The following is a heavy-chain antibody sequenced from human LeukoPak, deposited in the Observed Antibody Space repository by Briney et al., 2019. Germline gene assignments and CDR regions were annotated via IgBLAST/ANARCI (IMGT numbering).Heavy chain of an antibody. CDR2: INHSGST. J-gene: IGHJ3*02. Sequence: AETLSLTCAVYGGSFSGYYWSWIRQPPGKGLEWIGEINHSGSTNYNPSLKSRVTISLDTSRNQFSLKLNSVTAADTAVYYCAKSNGYGLVDIWGQGTMVTVSS. D-gene: IGHD3-10*01. V-gene: IGHV4-34*01. CDR3: AKSNGYGLVDI. CDR1: GGSFSGYY.